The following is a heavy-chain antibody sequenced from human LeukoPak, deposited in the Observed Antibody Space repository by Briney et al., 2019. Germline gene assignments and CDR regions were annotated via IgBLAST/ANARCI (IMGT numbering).Heavy chain of an antibody. CDR1: GGSISSYY. Sequence: SETLSLTCTVSGGSISSYYWSWIRQPAGKGLEWIGRIYTSGSTNYNPSLKSRVTMSVDTSKNQFSLKLSSVTAADTAVYYCARESPSVDTAMDGWCVYYYYGMDVWGQGTTVIVSS. CDR2: IYTSGST. D-gene: IGHD5-18*01. CDR3: ARESPSVDTAMDGWCVYYYYGMDV. J-gene: IGHJ6*02. V-gene: IGHV4-4*07.